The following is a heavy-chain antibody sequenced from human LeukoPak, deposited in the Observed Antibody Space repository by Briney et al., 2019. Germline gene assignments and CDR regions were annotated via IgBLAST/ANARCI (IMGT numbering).Heavy chain of an antibody. CDR3: ARTYYYDSSGYYPYYYYYYMDV. CDR2: IIPIFGTA. Sequence: SVKVSCKASGGTFSSYAISWVRQAPGQGLEWMGGIIPIFGTANYARKFQGRVTITADKSTSTAHMELSSLRSEDTAVYYCARTYYYDSSGYYPYYYYYYMDVWGKGTTVTVSS. CDR1: GGTFSSYA. D-gene: IGHD3-22*01. V-gene: IGHV1-69*06. J-gene: IGHJ6*03.